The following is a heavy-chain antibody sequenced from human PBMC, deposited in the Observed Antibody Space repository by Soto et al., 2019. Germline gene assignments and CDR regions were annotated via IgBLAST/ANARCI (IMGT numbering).Heavy chain of an antibody. J-gene: IGHJ6*02. CDR2: INWNGGST. CDR1: GFTFDDYG. D-gene: IGHD6-19*01. CDR3: ARVFVAGPENYYYGMYV. V-gene: IGHV3-20*04. Sequence: GGSLRLSCAASGFTFDDYGMSWVRQAPGKGLEWVSGINWNGGSTGYADSVKGRFTISRDNAKNSLYLQMNSLRAEDTALYYCARVFVAGPENYYYGMYVWGQGSTVTVSS.